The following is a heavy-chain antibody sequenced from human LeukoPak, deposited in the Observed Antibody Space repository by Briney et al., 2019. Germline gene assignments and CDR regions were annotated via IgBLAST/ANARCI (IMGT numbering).Heavy chain of an antibody. V-gene: IGHV4-59*12. J-gene: IGHJ4*02. CDR2: IYYSGST. CDR1: GGSISSYY. D-gene: IGHD2/OR15-2a*01. Sequence: SETLSLTCTVSGGSISSYYWSWIRQPPGKGLEWIGYIYYSGSTYYNPPLQSRVTISLDTSKNQFSLKLSSVSAADTAVYFCAREADCDDTTCYPRFDYWGQGTLVSVSS. CDR3: AREADCDDTTCYPRFDY.